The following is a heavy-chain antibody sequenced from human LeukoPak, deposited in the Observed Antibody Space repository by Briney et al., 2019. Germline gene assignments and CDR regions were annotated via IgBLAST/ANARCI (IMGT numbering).Heavy chain of an antibody. Sequence: GGSLRLSCAASGFTFSSYAMHWVRQAPGKGLEWVAVISYDGSNKYYADSVKGRFTISRDNSKNTLYLQMNSLRAEDTAVYYCARGLCSSGWYGEVDYWGQGTLVTVSS. CDR2: ISYDGSNK. J-gene: IGHJ4*02. CDR1: GFTFSSYA. D-gene: IGHD6-19*01. CDR3: ARGLCSSGWYGEVDY. V-gene: IGHV3-30-3*01.